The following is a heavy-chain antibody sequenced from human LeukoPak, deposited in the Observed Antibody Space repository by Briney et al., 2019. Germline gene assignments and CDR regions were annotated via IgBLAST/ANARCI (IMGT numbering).Heavy chain of an antibody. CDR1: GDSVSSNSAA. V-gene: IGHV6-1*01. J-gene: IGHJ3*02. D-gene: IGHD3-3*01. CDR3: ARDPYDFWSGRSDAFDI. CDR2: TYYRSKWYN. Sequence: SQTLSLTCAISGDSVSSNSAAWNWIRQSPSRGLEWLGRTYYRSKWYNDYAVSVKSRITINPDTSKNQFSLQLNSVTPEGTAVYYCARDPYDFWSGRSDAFDIWGQGTMVTVSS.